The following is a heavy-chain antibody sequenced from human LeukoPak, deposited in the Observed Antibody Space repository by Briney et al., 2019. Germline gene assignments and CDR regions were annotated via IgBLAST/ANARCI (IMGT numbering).Heavy chain of an antibody. Sequence: SETLSLTCAVYGRSFSGYYWSWIRQPPGKGLEWIGEINHSGSTNYNPSLKSRVTISVDTSKNQFSLKLSSVTAADTAMYYCARLIGDIAVSGTSWFDPWGQGTLVTVSS. CDR3: ARLIGDIAVSGTSWFDP. J-gene: IGHJ5*02. CDR2: INHSGST. CDR1: GRSFSGYY. D-gene: IGHD6-19*01. V-gene: IGHV4-34*01.